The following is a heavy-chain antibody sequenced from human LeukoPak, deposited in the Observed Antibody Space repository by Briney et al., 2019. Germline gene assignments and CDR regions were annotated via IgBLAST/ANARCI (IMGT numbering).Heavy chain of an antibody. CDR2: IYTSGST. Sequence: SETLSLTCIVSGGSIGSYYWSWIRQPAGKGLEWIGRIYTSGSTNYNPSLKSRVTMSVDTSKNQFSLKLSSVTAADTAVYYCARVSDSEWLVVGANDAFDIWGQGTMVTVSS. V-gene: IGHV4-4*07. J-gene: IGHJ3*02. D-gene: IGHD6-19*01. CDR1: GGSIGSYY. CDR3: ARVSDSEWLVVGANDAFDI.